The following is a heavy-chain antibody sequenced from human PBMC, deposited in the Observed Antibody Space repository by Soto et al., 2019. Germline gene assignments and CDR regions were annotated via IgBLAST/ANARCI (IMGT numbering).Heavy chain of an antibody. CDR3: ATHSLVTSSPPDFDN. D-gene: IGHD6-6*01. Sequence: QVQLVQSGAEVKKPGSSVKVSCQASGGTFSGYALTWVRQAPGQGLEWMGEFVPLFGSTNYAQKFAGRITIIADESTSTGYMELSTLRAEDTAVYYCATHSLVTSSPPDFDNWGQGTLVTVSS. CDR2: FVPLFGST. V-gene: IGHV1-69*01. J-gene: IGHJ4*02. CDR1: GGTFSGYA.